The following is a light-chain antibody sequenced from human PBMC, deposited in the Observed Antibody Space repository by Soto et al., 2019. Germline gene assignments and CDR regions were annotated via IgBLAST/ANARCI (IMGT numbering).Light chain of an antibody. V-gene: IGLV1-44*01. CDR2: AND. Sequence: QSVLTQPPSASGTPGQRVTISCSGSTSNIGSNTVTWYQQFPGAAPKVLIYANDQRPSGVPDRFSGSKSGTSASLAISGLQSEDEADYYCAAWDVTLKVLIGGGTKLTV. CDR3: AAWDVTLKVL. CDR1: TSNIGSNT. J-gene: IGLJ2*01.